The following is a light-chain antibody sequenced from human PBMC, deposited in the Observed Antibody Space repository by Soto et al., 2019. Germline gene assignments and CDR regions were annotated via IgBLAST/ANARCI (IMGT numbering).Light chain of an antibody. CDR2: AAS. V-gene: IGKV1-8*01. CDR1: QSIGTY. CDR3: QQYYIYPPT. Sequence: AIRMTQSPSSFSASTGDRVTITCRASQSIGTYLAWYQQIPGRAPKLLIFAASTLQRGVTSRFSCSGSGTDFTLTISCLQSEEFATYYCQQYYIYPPTFGGGTKVEIK. J-gene: IGKJ4*01.